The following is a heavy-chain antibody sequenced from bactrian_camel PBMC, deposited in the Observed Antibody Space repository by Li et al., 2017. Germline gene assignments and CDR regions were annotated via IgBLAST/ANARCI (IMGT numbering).Heavy chain of an antibody. CDR1: IFTYGDAD. Sequence: HVQLVESGGGSVQAGGSLTLSCSASIFTYGDADVGWYRQAPGKKREGVATIYSADGDTTYAASVKGRATISQDNAKTTLYLQMNSLKLEDTAMYYCAAQDGPYCSDYDGPNDFDYWGQGTQVTVS. J-gene: IGHJ6*01. D-gene: IGHD4*01. CDR3: AAQDGPYCSDYDGPNDFDY. CDR2: IYSADGDT. V-gene: IGHV3S63*01.